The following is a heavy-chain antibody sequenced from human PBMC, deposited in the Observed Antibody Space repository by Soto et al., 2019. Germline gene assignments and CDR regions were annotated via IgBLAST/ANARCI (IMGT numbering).Heavy chain of an antibody. CDR1: GGSISSGGYY. Sequence: SETLSLTCTVSGGSISSGGYYWSWIRQHPGKGLEWIGCIYYSGSTYYNPSLKSRVTISVDTSKNQFSLKLSSVTAADTAVYYCARGNGDRPGFFDYWGQGTLVTVSS. J-gene: IGHJ4*02. CDR2: IYYSGST. V-gene: IGHV4-31*02. CDR3: ARGNGDRPGFFDY. D-gene: IGHD4-17*01.